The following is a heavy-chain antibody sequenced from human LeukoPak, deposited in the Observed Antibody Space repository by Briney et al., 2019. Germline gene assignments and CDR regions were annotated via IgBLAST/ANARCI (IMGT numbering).Heavy chain of an antibody. D-gene: IGHD3/OR15-3a*01. Sequence: PSETLSLTCTVSSVSISSYYWGWIRQPPGNGLEWIGSIYYSGSTYYNPSLKSRVTISVDTSKNQFSLKLSSVTAADTAVYYCATMDFYFDYWGQGTLVTVSS. J-gene: IGHJ4*02. CDR3: ATMDFYFDY. CDR1: SVSISSYY. CDR2: IYYSGST. V-gene: IGHV4-39*01.